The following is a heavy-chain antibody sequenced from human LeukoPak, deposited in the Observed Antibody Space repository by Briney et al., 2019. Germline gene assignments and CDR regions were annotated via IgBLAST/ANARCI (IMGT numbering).Heavy chain of an antibody. Sequence: GESLKISCAASGFTFSSYSMNWVRQAPGKGLEWVSSISSSSSYIYYADSVKGRFTISRDNAKNSLCLQMNSLRAEDTAVYYCARASPEYSNYGEHNWFDPWGQGTLVTVSS. CDR3: ARASPEYSNYGEHNWFDP. D-gene: IGHD4-11*01. CDR1: GFTFSSYS. V-gene: IGHV3-21*01. CDR2: ISSSSSYI. J-gene: IGHJ5*02.